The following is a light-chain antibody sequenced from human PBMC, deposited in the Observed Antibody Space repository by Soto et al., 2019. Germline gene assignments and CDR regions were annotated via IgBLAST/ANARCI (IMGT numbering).Light chain of an antibody. CDR1: SSDIGGYNY. CDR2: EVS. Sequence: QSVLTQPASVSGSPGQSITISCTGTSSDIGGYNYVSWYQQHPGKAPKLMIYEVSNRPSGVSNRFSGSKSGNTASLTISGLQAEDEADYYCSSYTSNRPPYVFGTGTKLTVL. V-gene: IGLV2-14*01. J-gene: IGLJ1*01. CDR3: SSYTSNRPPYV.